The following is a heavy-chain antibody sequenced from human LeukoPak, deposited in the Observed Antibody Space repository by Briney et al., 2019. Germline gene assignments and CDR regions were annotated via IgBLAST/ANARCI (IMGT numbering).Heavy chain of an antibody. D-gene: IGHD3-10*02. CDR2: IYYSGST. CDR1: DGSISSYF. CDR3: ARLFGEAYYFDY. J-gene: IGHJ4*02. Sequence: SETLSLTCTVSDGSISSYFWSWIRQPPGKGLEWIGHIYYSGSTNYNPSLKSRVTISVDTSKNQFSLQLSSVTAADTAVYYCARLFGEAYYFDYWGQGTLVTVSS. V-gene: IGHV4-59*08.